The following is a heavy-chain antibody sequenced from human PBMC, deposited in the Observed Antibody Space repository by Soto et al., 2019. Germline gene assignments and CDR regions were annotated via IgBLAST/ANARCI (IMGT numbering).Heavy chain of an antibody. V-gene: IGHV4-34*01. CDR1: GGSFSGYY. CDR3: ARDARRWYYDSSGNFDY. CDR2: INHSGST. D-gene: IGHD3-22*01. Sequence: QVQLQQWGAGLLKPSETLSLTCAVYGGSFSGYYWSWIRQPPGKGLEWIGEINHSGSTNYNPSLKSRVTISVDTSKNQCSLKLSSVTAADTAVYYCARDARRWYYDSSGNFDYWGQGTLVTVSS. J-gene: IGHJ4*02.